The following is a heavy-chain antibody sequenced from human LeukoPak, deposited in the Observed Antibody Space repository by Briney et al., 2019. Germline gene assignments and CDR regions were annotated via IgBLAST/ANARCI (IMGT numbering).Heavy chain of an antibody. V-gene: IGHV3-48*02. J-gene: IGHJ3*02. D-gene: IGHD6-6*01. CDR3: AREYSSSSGRAFDI. Sequence: AGGSLRLSCAASGFTLSAYTMNWVRQAPGKGLQWFSYISSSSSTIYYADSVKGRFTISRDNAKNSLYLQMHSLRDEDTAVYYCAREYSSSSGRAFDIWGQGTMVTVSS. CDR1: GFTLSAYT. CDR2: ISSSSSTI.